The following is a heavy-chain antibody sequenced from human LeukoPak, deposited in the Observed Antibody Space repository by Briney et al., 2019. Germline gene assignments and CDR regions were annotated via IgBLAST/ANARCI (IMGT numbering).Heavy chain of an antibody. J-gene: IGHJ4*02. D-gene: IGHD6-13*01. CDR3: SRATSSWRPFDY. CDR1: GGSISSYY. Sequence: SETLSLTSTVSGGSISSYYWSWIRQPPGKGLEWIGYIYYSGSTNYNPSLKSRLTISVDTSKNQFSLKLTSVTAADTAVYYCSRATSSWRPFDYWGQGALVTVSS. CDR2: IYYSGST. V-gene: IGHV4-59*01.